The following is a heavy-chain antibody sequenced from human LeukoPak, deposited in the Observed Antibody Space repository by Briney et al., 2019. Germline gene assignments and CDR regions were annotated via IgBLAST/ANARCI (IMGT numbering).Heavy chain of an antibody. CDR1: GFTFSSYG. CDR2: IWYDGSYK. J-gene: IGHJ4*02. D-gene: IGHD3-22*01. Sequence: PGGSLRLSCAASGFTFSSYGMHWVRQAPGKGLEWVAMIWYDGSYKYYADSVKGRFTISRDNSKNTLYLQMNSLRAEDTAVYYCAKDQVRATYYYDSSGYYWGQGTLVTVSS. CDR3: AKDQVRATYYYDSSGYY. V-gene: IGHV3-33*06.